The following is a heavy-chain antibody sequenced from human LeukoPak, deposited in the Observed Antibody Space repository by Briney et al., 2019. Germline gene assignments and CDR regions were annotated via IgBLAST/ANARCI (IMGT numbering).Heavy chain of an antibody. D-gene: IGHD1-26*01. CDR3: AKYGPQDSGSSHFDY. Sequence: GESLRLSCAASGFTFSSSTMGWVRQAPGKGLEWVSAIVGSGALTSYADSVKGRFTISRDNSKNTLYLQMNSLRAEDTAIYYCAKYGPQDSGSSHFDYWGQGALVTVSS. CDR1: GFTFSSST. J-gene: IGHJ4*02. CDR2: IVGSGALT. V-gene: IGHV3-23*01.